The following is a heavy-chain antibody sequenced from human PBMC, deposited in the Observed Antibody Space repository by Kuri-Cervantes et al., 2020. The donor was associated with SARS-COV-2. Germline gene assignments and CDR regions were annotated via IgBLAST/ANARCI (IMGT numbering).Heavy chain of an antibody. V-gene: IGHV4-39*01. J-gene: IGHJ3*02. D-gene: IGHD2-8*01. CDR1: GGSISSPNYD. CDR3: ARQPCTSPSYYLGDDAFDI. Sequence: SETLSLTCTVSGGSISSPNYDWGWIRQPPGKGLEWIGSIPSAGGTYYSPFLKSRVTISVDTSKNQFSLKLTSVTAADTAVYYCARQPCTSPSYYLGDDAFDIWGQGTMVTVSS. CDR2: IPSAGGT.